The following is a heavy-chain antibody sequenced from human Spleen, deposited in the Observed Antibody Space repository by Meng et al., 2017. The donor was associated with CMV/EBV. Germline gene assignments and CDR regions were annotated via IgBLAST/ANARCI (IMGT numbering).Heavy chain of an antibody. J-gene: IGHJ4*02. CDR2: INPKDRTT. Sequence: KLSCTASAYTFTDYYIHWVRQAPGQGLEWMGIINPKDRTTSYTQKFQGRVTMTRDTSTSTVSMELRSLTSHDTDMYYCGRAYPAPDYWGQGTLVTVSS. CDR3: GRAYPAPDY. CDR1: AYTFTDYY. V-gene: IGHV1-46*01.